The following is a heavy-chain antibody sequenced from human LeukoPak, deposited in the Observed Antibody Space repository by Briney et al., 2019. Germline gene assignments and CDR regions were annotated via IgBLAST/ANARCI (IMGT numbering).Heavy chain of an antibody. Sequence: PGRSLRLSCAASGFTFSSYGMHWVRQAPGKGLEWVAVISYDGSNKYYADSVKGRFTISRDNSRNTLYPQMNSLRAEDTAVYYCAKDWSFYYYGMDVWGQGTTVTVSS. J-gene: IGHJ6*02. CDR2: ISYDGSNK. CDR1: GFTFSSYG. D-gene: IGHD3-16*02. CDR3: AKDWSFYYYGMDV. V-gene: IGHV3-30*18.